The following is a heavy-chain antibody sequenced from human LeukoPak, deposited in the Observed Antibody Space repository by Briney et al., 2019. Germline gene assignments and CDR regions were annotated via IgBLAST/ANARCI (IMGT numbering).Heavy chain of an antibody. J-gene: IGHJ4*02. CDR2: IKQGGSEI. D-gene: IGHD4-11*01. CDR1: GFTFSRFW. Sequence: GGSLRLSCSASGFTFSRFWMSWVRQAPGKGLEYVALIKQGGSEIFHMDSVKGRFTISRDDATNSLYLQMNSLRVEDTALYYCARDRESESDSEGDYWGQGNLVTVSS. V-gene: IGHV3-7*01. CDR3: ARDRESESDSEGDY.